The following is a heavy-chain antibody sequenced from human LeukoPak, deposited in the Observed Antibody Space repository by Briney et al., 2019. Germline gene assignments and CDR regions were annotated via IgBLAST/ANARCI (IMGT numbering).Heavy chain of an antibody. J-gene: IGHJ4*02. CDR2: IYDSGTT. CDR1: GFTVSSNY. Sequence: GGSLRLSCATSGFTVSSNYMSWVRQAPGKGLEWVSVIYDSGTTYYADSVKGRFLIFGDTSKNTVDLQMNSLRVEDTAVYYCAGRRSSGWYAYWGQGTLVTVSS. CDR3: AGRRSSGWYAY. D-gene: IGHD6-19*01. V-gene: IGHV3-53*01.